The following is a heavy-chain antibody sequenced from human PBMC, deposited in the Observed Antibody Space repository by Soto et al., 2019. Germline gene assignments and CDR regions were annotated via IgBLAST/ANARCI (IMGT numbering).Heavy chain of an antibody. CDR1: GFTFSNYA. V-gene: IGHV3-30-3*01. CDR3: ARGPYVGIAAAVTGYFDY. J-gene: IGHJ4*02. Sequence: PGGSLRLSCAASGFTFSNYAMHWVRQAPGKGLEWVALISYDGSSKYYADSVKGRFIISRDNSKNTLYLQMNSLRTEDTAVYYCARGPYVGIAAAVTGYFDYWGQGTLVTVSS. CDR2: ISYDGSSK. D-gene: IGHD6-13*01.